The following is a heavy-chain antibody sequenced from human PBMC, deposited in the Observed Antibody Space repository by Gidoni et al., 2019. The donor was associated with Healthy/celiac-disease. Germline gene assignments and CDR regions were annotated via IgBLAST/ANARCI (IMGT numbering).Heavy chain of an antibody. V-gene: IGHV3-21*01. J-gene: IGHJ4*02. Sequence: EVQLVESGGGLVKPGGSLSLSCAASGFTFSSYSMNWVRQAPGKGLEWVSSISSSSSYIYYADSVKGRFTISRDNAKNSLYLQRNSLRAEDTAVYYCARGSSGWFPSTSRYAYWGQGTLVTVSS. CDR1: GFTFSSYS. CDR2: ISSSSSYI. D-gene: IGHD6-19*01. CDR3: ARGSSGWFPSTSRYAY.